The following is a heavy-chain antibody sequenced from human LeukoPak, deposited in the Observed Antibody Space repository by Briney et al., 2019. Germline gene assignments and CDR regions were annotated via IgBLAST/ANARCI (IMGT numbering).Heavy chain of an antibody. CDR2: INPNSGGT. CDR3: ASNYGDYYYYYGMDV. V-gene: IGHV1-2*02. Sequence: ASVKVSCKASGYTFTVYYIHWVRQALGQGLEWVGWINPNSGGTNYAQKFQGRVTITRDTSISTAYMDLSRLRSDDTAVYYCASNYGDYYYYYGMDVWGQGTMVTVSS. CDR1: GYTFTVYY. J-gene: IGHJ6*02. D-gene: IGHD4-17*01.